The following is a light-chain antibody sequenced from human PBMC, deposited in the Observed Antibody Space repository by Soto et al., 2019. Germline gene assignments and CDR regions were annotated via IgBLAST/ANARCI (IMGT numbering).Light chain of an antibody. CDR2: MND. J-gene: IGLJ1*01. CDR1: TSNILRNY. V-gene: IGLV1-47*01. Sequence: QSVLTQPPSASGNPGQRLTISCSGSTSNILRNYVYWYRQLPGTAPRLLISMNDQRPSGVPDRFSGSKSGTSASLAISGLRSEDEADYYCASWDDSLSGYVFGIGTKLTVL. CDR3: ASWDDSLSGYV.